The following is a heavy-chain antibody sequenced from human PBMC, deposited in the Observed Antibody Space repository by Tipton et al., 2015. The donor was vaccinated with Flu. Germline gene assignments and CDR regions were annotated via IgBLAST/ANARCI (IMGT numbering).Heavy chain of an antibody. V-gene: IGHV4-38-2*01. J-gene: IGHJ5*02. Sequence: TLSLTCAVSGYSIRVGYHWGWIRQPPGEALEWIGSLNDDETTYYNPSLKSRVTISVDKSKNQVSLRLLTVTATDMAVYYCARRTIVAGGWFDAWGQGILVTVSS. CDR1: GYSIRVGYH. CDR2: LNDDETT. CDR3: ARRTIVAGGWFDA. D-gene: IGHD5-12*01.